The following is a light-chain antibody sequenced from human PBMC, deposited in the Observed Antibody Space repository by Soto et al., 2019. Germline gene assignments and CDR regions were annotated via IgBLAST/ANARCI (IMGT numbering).Light chain of an antibody. CDR3: QQYNSYSPT. V-gene: IGKV1-5*01. Sequence: DIQMTQSPSTLSASVGDRVTITCRARQSISSWLAWYQQKPGKAPKLLIYDASSLESGVPSRLSGSGSGTEFTLTISSLQPDDFATYYCQQYNSYSPTFGQGTKLEIK. CDR1: QSISSW. CDR2: DAS. J-gene: IGKJ2*01.